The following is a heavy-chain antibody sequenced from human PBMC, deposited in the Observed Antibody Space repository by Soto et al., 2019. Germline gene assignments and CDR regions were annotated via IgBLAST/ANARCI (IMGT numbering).Heavy chain of an antibody. Sequence: EVQLLESGGGLVQPGESLRLSCAASGFTFSSYAMTWVRQAPGKGLECVSGISGNGGSTYYADSVKGRFTISRDNSKNTLYLQMNTLRAEDTAVYYWEKDIVTYYSVPGSDYDSWGQGAMVTVSS. CDR1: GFTFSSYA. CDR2: ISGNGGST. V-gene: IGHV3-23*01. CDR3: EKDIVTYYSVPGSDYDS. D-gene: IGHD3-10*01. J-gene: IGHJ4*02.